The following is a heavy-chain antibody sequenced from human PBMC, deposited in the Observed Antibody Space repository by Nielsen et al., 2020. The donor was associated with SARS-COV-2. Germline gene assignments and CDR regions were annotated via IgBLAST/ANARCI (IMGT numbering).Heavy chain of an antibody. V-gene: IGHV4-59*08. D-gene: IGHD6-13*01. CDR3: ANLKRGRSTWYDVVLDH. Sequence: SETLSLTCNVSDGSISSYYWSWIRQPPGKGLEFIGYIYDNGDTNYNPSLRSRVTISRDTSKNQCSLRLTYVSAADTAIYYCANLKRGRSTWYDVVLDHWGQGILVTVSS. J-gene: IGHJ4*02. CDR2: IYDNGDT. CDR1: DGSISSYY.